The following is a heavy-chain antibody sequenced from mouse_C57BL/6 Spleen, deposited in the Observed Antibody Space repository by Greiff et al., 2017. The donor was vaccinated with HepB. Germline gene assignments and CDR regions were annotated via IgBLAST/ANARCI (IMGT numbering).Heavy chain of an antibody. Sequence: VQLQQSDAELVKPGASVKISCKVSGYTFTDHTIHWMKQRPEQGLEWIGYIYPRDGSTKYNEKFKGKATLTADKASSTAYMQHNSLTSEYSAVYVCARRGYCSSYPFAYWGQRTLVTVSA. J-gene: IGHJ3*01. CDR1: GYTFTDHT. D-gene: IGHD1-1*01. CDR3: ARRGYCSSYPFAY. CDR2: IYPRDGST. V-gene: IGHV1-78*01.